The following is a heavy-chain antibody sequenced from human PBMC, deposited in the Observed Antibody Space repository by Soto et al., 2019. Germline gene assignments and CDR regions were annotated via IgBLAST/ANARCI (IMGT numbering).Heavy chain of an antibody. V-gene: IGHV3-21*01. CDR2: ISSRSNYI. CDR1: GFTFSSYT. CDR3: ARVVAGDYFDF. D-gene: IGHD6-19*01. J-gene: IGHJ4*02. Sequence: EVQLVESGGGLVKPGGSLRLSCAASGFTFSSYTMHWVRQAPGKGLEWVSSISSRSNYIYDTDSLKGRFTISRDNAKNSLYLQMNSLRAEDTAVYYCARVVAGDYFDFWGQGTLVTVSS.